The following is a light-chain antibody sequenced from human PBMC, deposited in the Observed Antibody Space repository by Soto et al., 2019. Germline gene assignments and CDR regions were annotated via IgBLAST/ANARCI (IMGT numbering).Light chain of an antibody. J-gene: IGKJ4*01. CDR3: QQRYNWPPLT. CDR2: DAS. CDR1: QSVSTY. V-gene: IGKV3-11*01. Sequence: EIVLTQSPATLSLSPGERATLSCRASQSVSTYLAWYQLRPGQAPRLLIYDASNRVTGIPARFSGSGSGTDFTLTISSLEPEDFAVYYCQQRYNWPPLTFGGGTRVEIK.